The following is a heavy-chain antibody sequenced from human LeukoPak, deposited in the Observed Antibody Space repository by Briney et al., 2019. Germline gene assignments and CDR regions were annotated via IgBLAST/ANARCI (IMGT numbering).Heavy chain of an antibody. Sequence: PSETLSLTCTVSGGSISSYYWSWIRRPPGKGLEWIGYIYTSGSTNYNPSLKSRVTISVDTSKNQFSLKLSSVTAADTAVYYCARMGGDSHFDYWGQGTLVTVSS. CDR3: ARMGGDSHFDY. CDR1: GGSISSYY. D-gene: IGHD1-26*01. CDR2: IYTSGST. J-gene: IGHJ4*02. V-gene: IGHV4-4*09.